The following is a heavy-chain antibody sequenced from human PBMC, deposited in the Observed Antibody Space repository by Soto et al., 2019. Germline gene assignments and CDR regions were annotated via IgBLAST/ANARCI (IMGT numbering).Heavy chain of an antibody. V-gene: IGHV1-24*01. J-gene: IGHJ4*02. CDR1: GYTLTELS. CDR3: ARESHYGSGSSPNFDY. CDR2: FNPEDGAT. Sequence: ASVKVSCKFSGYTLTELSMHWVRQAPGKGLEWMGGFNPEDGATNYAQKFQGRVTITADESTSTAYMELSSLRSEDTAVYYCARESHYGSGSSPNFDYWGQGTLVTVSS. D-gene: IGHD3-10*01.